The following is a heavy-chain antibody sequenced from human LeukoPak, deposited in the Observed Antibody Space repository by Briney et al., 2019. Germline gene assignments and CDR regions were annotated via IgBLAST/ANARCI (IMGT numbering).Heavy chain of an antibody. CDR3: AREGITGTKLFDY. J-gene: IGHJ4*02. CDR2: ISPYNGNA. V-gene: IGHV1-18*01. D-gene: IGHD1-7*01. CDR1: GYIFTSYG. Sequence: ASVKVSCKASGYIFTSYGISWVRQAPGQGLEWMRWISPYNGNANHAQKLQGRVTMTTDTSMSTAYMELRSLRSDDTAVYYCAREGITGTKLFDYWGQGTLVTVSS.